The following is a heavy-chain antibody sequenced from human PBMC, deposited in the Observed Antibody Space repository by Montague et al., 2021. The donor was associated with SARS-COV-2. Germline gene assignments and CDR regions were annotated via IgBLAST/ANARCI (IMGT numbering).Heavy chain of an antibody. CDR2: IYYSGRT. J-gene: IGHJ3*02. D-gene: IGHD3-22*01. Sequence: SETLSLTCTVSGGSISSSSYYWGWLRQPPGKGLEWIGSIYYSGRTYYNPSLKSRVTISVDTSKNQFSLKLSSVTAADTAVNYCARFTTSYYYDSKAAPSTPDAFDIWGQGTMVTVSS. V-gene: IGHV4-39*01. CDR1: GGSISSSSYY. CDR3: ARFTTSYYYDSKAAPSTPDAFDI.